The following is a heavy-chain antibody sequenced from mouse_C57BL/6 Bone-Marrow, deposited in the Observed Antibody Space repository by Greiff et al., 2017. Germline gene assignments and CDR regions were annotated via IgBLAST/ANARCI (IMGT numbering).Heavy chain of an antibody. Sequence: QVQLQQPGAELVMPGASVKLSCKASGYTFTSYWMHWVKQRPGQGLEWIGEIDPSDSYTNYNQKFKGKSTLTVDKSSSTAYMQLSSLTSEDSVVYYCARDWGDGSSWGDWYFDVWGTGTTVTVSS. CDR1: GYTFTSYW. V-gene: IGHV1-69*01. CDR2: IDPSDSYT. D-gene: IGHD1-1*01. J-gene: IGHJ1*03. CDR3: ARDWGDGSSWGDWYFDV.